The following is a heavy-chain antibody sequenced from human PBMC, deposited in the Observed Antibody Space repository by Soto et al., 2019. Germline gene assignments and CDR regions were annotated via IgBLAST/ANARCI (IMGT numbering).Heavy chain of an antibody. CDR2: ITSGDSKT. CDR1: GFTFDDFA. Sequence: LRLSCTGSGFTFDDFAINWVRQSPGKGLEWISHITSGDSKTYYADSVKGRFTISRDDVKSSLSLQMNDLRGEDTAVYYCAREGSYGYVLFDHWGQGNLVTVSS. J-gene: IGHJ4*02. D-gene: IGHD5-12*01. V-gene: IGHV3-48*03. CDR3: AREGSYGYVLFDH.